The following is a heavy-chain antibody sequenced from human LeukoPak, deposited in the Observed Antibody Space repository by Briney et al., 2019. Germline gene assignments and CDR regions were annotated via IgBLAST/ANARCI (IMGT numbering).Heavy chain of an antibody. J-gene: IGHJ4*02. CDR3: ARIEGLAAKMGD. CDR1: GGSISSYS. V-gene: IGHV4-4*07. D-gene: IGHD6-25*01. Sequence: SETLSLTCTVSGGSISSYSWSWIRQPAGKGLEWIGRIYSTNYNPSLKSRVTISVDTPKNQFSLKLSSVTAADTAVYYCARIEGLAAKMGDWGQGTLVTVSS. CDR2: IYST.